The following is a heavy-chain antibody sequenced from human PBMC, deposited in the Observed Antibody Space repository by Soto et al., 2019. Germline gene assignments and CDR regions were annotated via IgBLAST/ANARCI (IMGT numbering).Heavy chain of an antibody. CDR3: ARYVAAADY. CDR2: INAGNGNT. V-gene: IGHV1-3*05. D-gene: IGHD6-13*01. J-gene: IGHJ4*02. Sequence: QVQLVQSGAEEKKPGASVKVSCKASGYTFTSYAMHWVRQAPGQRLEWMGWINAGNGNTKHSQKLQGRVTITTDTSASTAYMELSSLRSEDTAVYYCARYVAAADYWGQGTLVTVSS. CDR1: GYTFTSYA.